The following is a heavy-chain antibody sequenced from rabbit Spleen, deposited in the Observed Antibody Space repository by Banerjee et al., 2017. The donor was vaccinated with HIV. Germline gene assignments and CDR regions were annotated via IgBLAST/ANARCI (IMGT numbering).Heavy chain of an antibody. D-gene: IGHD6-1*01. J-gene: IGHJ6*01. Sequence: QSLEESGGALVKPGASLTLTCKASGFSFSFSYWICWVRQAPGKGLEWIACIYGGSSDSTYYASWAKGRFTISKTSSTTVTLQMTSLTAADTATYFCARGIVYGYAGDTYPPYGMDLWGPGTLVTV. CDR1: GFSFSFSYW. V-gene: IGHV1S40*01. CDR3: ARGIVYGYAGDTYPPYGMDL. CDR2: IYGGSSDST.